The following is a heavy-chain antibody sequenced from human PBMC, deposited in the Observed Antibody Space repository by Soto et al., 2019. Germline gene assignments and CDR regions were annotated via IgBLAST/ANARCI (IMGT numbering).Heavy chain of an antibody. D-gene: IGHD3-22*01. CDR2: IYYSGST. CDR3: ARDRYYDSSGYYPGFDY. CDR1: GGSISSGDYY. J-gene: IGHJ4*02. Sequence: PSETLSLTCTVSGGSISSGDYYWSWIRQPPGKGLEWIGYIYYSGSTYYNPSLKSRVTISVDTSKNQFSLKLSSVTAADTAVYYCARDRYYDSSGYYPGFDYWGQGTLVTVSS. V-gene: IGHV4-30-4*01.